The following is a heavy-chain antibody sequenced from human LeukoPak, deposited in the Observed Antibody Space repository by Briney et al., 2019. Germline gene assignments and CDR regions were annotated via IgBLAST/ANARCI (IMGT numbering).Heavy chain of an antibody. CDR2: IYYSGST. Sequence: SETLSLTCTVSGGSISSSSYYWGWIRQPPGKGLEWIGSIYYSGSTYYNPSLKSRVTISVDTSKNQFSLKLSSVTAADTAVYYCARGDSSSWIGWFDPWGQGTLVTVSS. D-gene: IGHD6-13*01. V-gene: IGHV4-39*07. J-gene: IGHJ5*02. CDR1: GGSISSSSYY. CDR3: ARGDSSSWIGWFDP.